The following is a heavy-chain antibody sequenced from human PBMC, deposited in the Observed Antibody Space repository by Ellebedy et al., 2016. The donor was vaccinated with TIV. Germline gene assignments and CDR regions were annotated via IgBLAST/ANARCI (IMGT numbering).Heavy chain of an antibody. CDR2: INPNSGGT. CDR3: ARVDSSSWYFLVY. Sequence: ASVKVSXXASGYTFTGYYMHWVRQAPGQGLEWMGWINPNSGGTNYAQKFQGRVTMTRDTSISTAYMELSRLRSDDTAVYYCARVDSSSWYFLVYWGQGTLVTVSS. V-gene: IGHV1-2*02. J-gene: IGHJ4*02. CDR1: GYTFTGYY. D-gene: IGHD6-13*01.